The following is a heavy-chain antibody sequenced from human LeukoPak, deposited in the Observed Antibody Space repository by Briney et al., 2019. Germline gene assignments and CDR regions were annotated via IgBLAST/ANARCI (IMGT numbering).Heavy chain of an antibody. CDR3: ARESEANDAFDI. CDR1: GYTFTGYY. V-gene: IGHV1-2*02. J-gene: IGHJ3*02. CDR2: INPNSGGT. Sequence: GASVKVSCKTSGYTFTGYYMHWVRQAPGQGLEWMGWINPNSGGTNYAQKFQGRVTMTRDTSIGTAYMELSRLRSDDTAVYYCARESEANDAFDIWGQGTMVTVSS.